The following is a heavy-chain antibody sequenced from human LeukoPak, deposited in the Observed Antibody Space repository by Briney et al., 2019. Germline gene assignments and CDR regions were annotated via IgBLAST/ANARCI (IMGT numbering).Heavy chain of an antibody. J-gene: IGHJ3*02. CDR2: ISSIGTYI. CDR1: GFSFSNYG. D-gene: IGHD3-22*01. Sequence: PGGSLRLSCAASGFSFSNYGMNWVRQAPGKGLEWVSSISSIGTYINYADSLKGRFTISRDNAKNSLYLQMNSLRAEDTAVYYCARYGLVGSGYYGAFDIWGQGTMVTVSS. CDR3: ARYGLVGSGYYGAFDI. V-gene: IGHV3-21*01.